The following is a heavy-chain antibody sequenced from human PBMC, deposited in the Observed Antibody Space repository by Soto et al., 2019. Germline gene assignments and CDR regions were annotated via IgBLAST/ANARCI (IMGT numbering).Heavy chain of an antibody. J-gene: IGHJ6*02. CDR2: ISSSGSTI. D-gene: IGHD1-20*01. V-gene: IGHV3-11*01. CDR1: GFTFSDYY. Sequence: GGSLRLSCAASGFTFSDYYMSWIRQAPGKGLEWVSYISSSGSTIYYADSVKGRFTIPRDNAKNSLYLQMNSLRAEDTAVYYCARDGYRITGTASYYYYYGMDVWGQGTTVTVSS. CDR3: ARDGYRITGTASYYYYYGMDV.